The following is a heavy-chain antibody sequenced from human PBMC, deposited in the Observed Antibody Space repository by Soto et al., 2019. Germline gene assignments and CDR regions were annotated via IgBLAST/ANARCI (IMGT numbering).Heavy chain of an antibody. V-gene: IGHV4-59*01. Sequence: QVQLQESGPGLVKPSETLSLTCTVSGDSIRTRYYWSWIRQTPGKGLEWIGHIHPSGGPSNNPSPNRLVAISVATSKYQFSLKLDSVTAAATAVYDYARGLLAYGGGDCALFDSWGQGIMVTVSS. J-gene: IGHJ4*02. CDR1: GDSIRTRYY. CDR2: IHPSGGP. D-gene: IGHD2-21*02. CDR3: ARGLLAYGGGDCALFDS.